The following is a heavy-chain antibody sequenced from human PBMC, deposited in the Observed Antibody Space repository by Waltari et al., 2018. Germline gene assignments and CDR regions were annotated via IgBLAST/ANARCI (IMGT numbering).Heavy chain of an antibody. CDR2: INHSGST. CDR1: GGSXSGYY. Sequence: QXQLQQWGAGLLKPSETLXLTCAVYGGSXSGYYXSWIRXPPGKGLGWIGEINHSGSTNYNPSLKXRVTISVDTPKNXFSXKLXSXTXADTAVYXXXRGRXSLSSLTHYXXYYGMDVXGQGTTVTVXS. J-gene: IGHJ6*02. V-gene: IGHV4-34*01. D-gene: IGHD6-13*01. CDR3: XRGRXSLSSLTHYXXYYGMDV.